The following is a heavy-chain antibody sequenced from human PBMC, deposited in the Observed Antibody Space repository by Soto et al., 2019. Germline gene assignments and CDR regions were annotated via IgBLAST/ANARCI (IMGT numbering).Heavy chain of an antibody. CDR3: ARGDIPVYGPVPDYFDS. J-gene: IGHJ4*02. V-gene: IGHV4-34*02. CDR2: VTHSGST. D-gene: IGHD2-21*01. CDR1: GGSLRGSY. Sequence: QVHLQQWGAGLLKPSETLSLTCGVYGGSLRGSYWSWIRQPPGKALEWLGKVTHSGSTTFNPSLKSRDSVSVDTSDNECNLRLNSVTGADTAVYYCARGDIPVYGPVPDYFDSWGQGTLVTLSS.